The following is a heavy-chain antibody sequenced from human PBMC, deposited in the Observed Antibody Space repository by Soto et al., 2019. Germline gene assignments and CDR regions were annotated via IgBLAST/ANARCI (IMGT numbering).Heavy chain of an antibody. D-gene: IGHD2-2*01. CDR2: IYYSGST. V-gene: IGHV4-61*01. CDR3: ATSSTSPPYGMDV. J-gene: IGHJ6*02. Sequence: SGTPSHTFTVAGGSSVGDSCYCTWNHNPPGKGLKCIGYIYYSGSTNYNPSLKSRDTISVDTSKNQFSLKLSSVTAADTAVYYCATSSTSPPYGMDVWGQGTTVT. CDR1: GGSSVGDSCY.